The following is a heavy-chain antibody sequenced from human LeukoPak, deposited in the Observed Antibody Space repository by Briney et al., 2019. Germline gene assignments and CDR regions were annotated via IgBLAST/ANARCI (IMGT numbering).Heavy chain of an antibody. V-gene: IGHV3-21*01. J-gene: IGHJ4*02. CDR1: GFTFSSYS. CDR3: ARDPNYYDSSGGV. Sequence: GGSLRLSCAASGFTFSSYSMNWVRQAPGKGLEWVSSISSSSSYIYYADSVKGRFTISRDNAKNSLYLQMNSPRAEDTAVYYCARDPNYYDSSGGVWGQGTLVTVSS. CDR2: ISSSSSYI. D-gene: IGHD3-22*01.